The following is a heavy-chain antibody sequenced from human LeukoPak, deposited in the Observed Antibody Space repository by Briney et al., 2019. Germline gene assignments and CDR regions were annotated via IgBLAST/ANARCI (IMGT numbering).Heavy chain of an antibody. V-gene: IGHV4-31*03. CDR1: GGSISSGGYY. Sequence: PSETLSLTCTVSGGSISSGGYYWSWIRRHPGKGLEWIGYIYYSGSTYYNPSLKSRVTISVDTSKNQFSLKLSSVTAADTAVYYCARRPIAAAGTGGLSEYYYYGMDVWGQGTTVTVSS. CDR3: ARRPIAAAGTGGLSEYYYYGMDV. CDR2: IYYSGST. J-gene: IGHJ6*02. D-gene: IGHD6-13*01.